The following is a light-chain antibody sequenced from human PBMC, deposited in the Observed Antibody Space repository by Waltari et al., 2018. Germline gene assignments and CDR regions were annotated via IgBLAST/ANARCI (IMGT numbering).Light chain of an antibody. V-gene: IGKV4-1*01. CDR1: QSVLDTPSNRNC. CDR3: QQCYSTPYS. Sequence: DIVMTQSPDSLPESLGERATINRTSTQSVLDTPSNRNCLAWYRQKPGQPPKLLIYWASTRESGVPDRISGSGSGTDFTLTISSLQAEDVAVYFCQQCYSTPYSFGQGTKLEIK. CDR2: WAS. J-gene: IGKJ2*03.